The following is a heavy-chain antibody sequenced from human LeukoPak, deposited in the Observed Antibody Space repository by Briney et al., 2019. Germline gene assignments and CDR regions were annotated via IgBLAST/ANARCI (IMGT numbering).Heavy chain of an antibody. D-gene: IGHD3-10*01. J-gene: IGHJ4*02. CDR2: ISSSSGYT. CDR3: ARDLGVVRGVFTLDY. CDR1: GFTFSSYS. Sequence: GGSLRLSCVDSGFTFSSYSMNWVRQAPGKGPEWVSSISSSSGYTNYADSVRGRFTISRENAKNSLYLQMNSLRAEDTAVYYCARDLGVVRGVFTLDYWGQGTLVTVSS. V-gene: IGHV3-21*01.